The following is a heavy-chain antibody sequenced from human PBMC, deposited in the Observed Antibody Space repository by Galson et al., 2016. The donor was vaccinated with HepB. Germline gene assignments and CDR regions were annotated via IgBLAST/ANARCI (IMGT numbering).Heavy chain of an antibody. CDR2: ISHSGST. V-gene: IGHV4-34*01. D-gene: IGHD5-12*01. CDR3: TRVGYNGYDFGGMDD. CDR1: GGSLSGHY. Sequence: SETLSLTCAANGGSLSGHYWGWVRQPPGMGLEWIGEISHSGSTHYNPALKSRVILSVDTSKNQFSLKLTSVTAADTAVYFCTRVGYNGYDFGGMDDWDKGTTVTVSS. J-gene: IGHJ6*04.